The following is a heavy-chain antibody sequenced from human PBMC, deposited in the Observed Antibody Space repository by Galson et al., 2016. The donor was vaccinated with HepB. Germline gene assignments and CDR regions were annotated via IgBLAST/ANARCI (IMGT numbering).Heavy chain of an antibody. V-gene: IGHV3-23*01. Sequence: LRLSCAVSGITFSSYAMSWVRQAPGKGPEWVSTIKSYGGSTDYADDVQGRFTISRDDSKSTLYLQRNSLRAEDTAVYYCAKEALTGGWFNYWGQGTLLTVSS. CDR2: IKSYGGST. D-gene: IGHD6-19*01. CDR3: AKEALTGGWFNY. CDR1: GITFSSYA. J-gene: IGHJ4*02.